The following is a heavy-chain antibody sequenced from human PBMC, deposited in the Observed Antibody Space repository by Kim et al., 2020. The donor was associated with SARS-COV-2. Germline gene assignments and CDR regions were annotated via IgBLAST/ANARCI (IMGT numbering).Heavy chain of an antibody. CDR3: ARDRDGYSYGSSGMDV. V-gene: IGHV3-30*07. J-gene: IGHJ6*02. D-gene: IGHD5-18*01. Sequence: SVEGRFTITRDNSKKTVYLQMNSLRAEDTAVYYCARDRDGYSYGSSGMDVWGQGTTVTVSS.